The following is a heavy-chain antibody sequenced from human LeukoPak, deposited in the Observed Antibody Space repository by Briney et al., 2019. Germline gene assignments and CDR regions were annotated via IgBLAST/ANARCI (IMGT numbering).Heavy chain of an antibody. V-gene: IGHV1-18*01. CDR3: ARVDLQWIQLWFRFDY. J-gene: IGHJ4*02. CDR2: ISAYNGNT. CDR1: GYTFTSYG. Sequence: GASVKVSCKASGYTFTSYGISWVRQAPGQGLEWMGWISAYNGNTNYAQKLQGRVTMTTDTSTSTAYMELRSLRSDDTAVYYCARVDLQWIQLWFRFDYWGQGTLVTVSS. D-gene: IGHD5-18*01.